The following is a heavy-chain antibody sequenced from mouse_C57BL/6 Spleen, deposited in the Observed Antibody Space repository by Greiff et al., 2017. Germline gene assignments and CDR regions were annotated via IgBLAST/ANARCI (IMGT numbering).Heavy chain of an antibody. J-gene: IGHJ4*01. CDR2: ISSGSSTI. CDR3: ARGGGYGSLYYAMDY. D-gene: IGHD2-2*01. CDR1: GFTFSDYG. Sequence: EVMLVESGGGLVKPGGSLKLSCAASGFTFSDYGMHWVRQAPEKGLEWVAYISSGSSTIYYADTVKGRFTIPRDNATNTLFLQMTSLRSEDTAMYYCARGGGYGSLYYAMDYWGQGTSVTVSS. V-gene: IGHV5-17*01.